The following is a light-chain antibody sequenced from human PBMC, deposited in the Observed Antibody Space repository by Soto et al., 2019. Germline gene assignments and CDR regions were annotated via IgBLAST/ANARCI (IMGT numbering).Light chain of an antibody. Sequence: QLVLTQSPSASASLGASVKLTCTLSSGHSSYTIAWHQQQPEKGPRYLMKLNSDGSHSKGDGIPDRLSGCISGAERYLTIASLQSEDEADYYCQTWGTGIRVFGGGTKLTVL. J-gene: IGLJ2*01. CDR1: SGHSSYT. CDR2: LNSDGSH. CDR3: QTWGTGIRV. V-gene: IGLV4-69*01.